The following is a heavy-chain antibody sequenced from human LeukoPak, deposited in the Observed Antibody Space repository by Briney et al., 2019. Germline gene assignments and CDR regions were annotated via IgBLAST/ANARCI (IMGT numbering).Heavy chain of an antibody. CDR3: ARPDYSGYGLHYGMAV. Sequence: GGSLRLSCAASGFTFSSHGMHWVRQAPGKGLEWVAFIQYDGRNEYFLDSVKGRFTISRDNSKNTVYLEMSSLRIEDTSIYYCARPDYSGYGLHYGMAVWGQGTTVTVSS. D-gene: IGHD5-12*01. V-gene: IGHV3-30*02. CDR1: GFTFSSHG. J-gene: IGHJ6*02. CDR2: IQYDGRNE.